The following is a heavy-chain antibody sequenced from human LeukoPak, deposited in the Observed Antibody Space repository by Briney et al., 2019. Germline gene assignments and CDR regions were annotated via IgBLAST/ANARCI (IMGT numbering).Heavy chain of an antibody. CDR3: ARDEYCSSTSCYSAFDI. CDR1: GFIFSSYS. J-gene: IGHJ3*02. V-gene: IGHV3-21*01. Sequence: GGSLRLSCAASGFIFSSYSMNLVRQAPGKGLEWVSFITSSSSYIYHADSVKGRFTISRDNAKNSLYLQMNSLRAEDTAVYYCARDEYCSSTSCYSAFDIWGQGTMVTVSS. CDR2: ITSSSSYI. D-gene: IGHD2-2*02.